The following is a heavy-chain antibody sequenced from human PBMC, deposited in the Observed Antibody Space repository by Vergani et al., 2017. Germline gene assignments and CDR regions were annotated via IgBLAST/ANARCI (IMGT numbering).Heavy chain of an antibody. CDR3: AGGGRLAAIRPNNWFDP. D-gene: IGHD3-9*01. CDR2: IYYTGNT. Sequence: QVHLRVSGPRLVKPSETLSLTCSVSGGSISSDSWSWIRQAPGRGLEWIGYIYYTGNTTYNPSLESRVSMSVDPSQEYFSLSLGSVTAADTAVYYCAGGGRLAAIRPNNWFDPWGQGVLVTVSS. CDR1: GGSISSDS. V-gene: IGHV4-59*01. J-gene: IGHJ5*02.